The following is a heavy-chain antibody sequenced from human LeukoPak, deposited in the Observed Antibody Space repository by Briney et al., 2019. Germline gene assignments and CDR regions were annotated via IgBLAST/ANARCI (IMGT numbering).Heavy chain of an antibody. J-gene: IGHJ5*02. CDR1: GGSISNYY. Sequence: TAPETLSLTCTVSGGSISNYYWNWIRQPPGKGLEWIGYIYYTGNTNYNPSLKSRVTISVDTSKNQFSLKLSSVTAADTAVYYCARDRLQLQSWGQGTLVTVSS. V-gene: IGHV4-59*01. CDR3: ARDRLQLQS. D-gene: IGHD1-1*01. CDR2: IYYTGNT.